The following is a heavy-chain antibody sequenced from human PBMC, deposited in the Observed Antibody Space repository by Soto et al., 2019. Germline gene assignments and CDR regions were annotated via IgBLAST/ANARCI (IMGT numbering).Heavy chain of an antibody. J-gene: IGHJ6*02. D-gene: IGHD6-19*01. CDR2: IYYSGST. CDR1: GGSISSYY. CDR3: ARGWRSSGWYPADYYYGMDV. V-gene: IGHV4-59*01. Sequence: PSETLSLTCTVSGGSISSYYWSWIRQPPGKGLEWIGYIYYSGSTNYNPSLKSRVTISVDTSKIQFSLKLSSVTAADTAVYYCARGWRSSGWYPADYYYGMDVWGQGTTVTVSS.